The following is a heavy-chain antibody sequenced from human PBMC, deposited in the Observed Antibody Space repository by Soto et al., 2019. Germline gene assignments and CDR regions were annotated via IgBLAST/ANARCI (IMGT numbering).Heavy chain of an antibody. Sequence: QVQLVESGGGVVQPGRSLRLSCAASGVTFSNHGMHWVRQAPGKGLEGVARIYYDGSSEFYADSVKGRFTISRDRAKNTVYLQMNSLSAEDTAVYYCARGRGRGGFYQLDYWGQGALVTVSP. CDR3: ARGRGRGGFYQLDY. J-gene: IGHJ4*02. V-gene: IGHV3-33*01. CDR1: GVTFSNHG. D-gene: IGHD1-26*01. CDR2: IYYDGSSE.